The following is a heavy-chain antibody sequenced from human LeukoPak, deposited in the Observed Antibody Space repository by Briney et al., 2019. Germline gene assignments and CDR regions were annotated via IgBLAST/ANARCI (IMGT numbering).Heavy chain of an antibody. J-gene: IGHJ6*03. CDR2: TYYRGTT. CDR1: GASISSTSYY. CDR3: ARAPKTYYYGSGVGSYMDV. Sequence: SETLSLTCTVSGASISSTSYYWGWIRQPPGKGLEWIGSTYYRGTTYYNPSLKSRVTISVDTSKNQFSLQLSSVTAADAAVYYCARAPKTYYYGSGVGSYMDVWGKGTTVTISS. D-gene: IGHD3-10*01. V-gene: IGHV4-39*07.